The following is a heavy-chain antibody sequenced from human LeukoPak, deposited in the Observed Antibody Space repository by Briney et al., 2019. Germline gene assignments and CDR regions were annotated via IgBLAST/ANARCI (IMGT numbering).Heavy chain of an antibody. J-gene: IGHJ3*02. V-gene: IGHV3-23*01. CDR2: IRGCGAVT. CDR3: AKCESNYGNDALDI. Sequence: GGSLRLSCAASGSTFSNYAMNWVRQAPGKGPEGVSYIRGCGAVTHYAEAVKGRFTISRDNFNNILYLQMSSLRAEDTAVYYCAKCESNYGNDALDIWGQGTMVTVSS. D-gene: IGHD5-18*01. CDR1: GSTFSNYA.